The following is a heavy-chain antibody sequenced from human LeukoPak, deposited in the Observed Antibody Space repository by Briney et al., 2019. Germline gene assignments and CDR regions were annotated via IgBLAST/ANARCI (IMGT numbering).Heavy chain of an antibody. CDR3: AKDRIAVDGYYYYYMDV. CDR1: GFNFKTHS. Sequence: GGSLILSCAASGFNFKTHSIHWVRQAPGKGLDWVAGISYDGDNKYYADSVKGRFTISRDNSKNTLYLQMNSLRAEDTAVYYCAKDRIAVDGYYYYYMDVWGKGTTVTVSS. CDR2: ISYDGDNK. J-gene: IGHJ6*03. V-gene: IGHV3-30-3*01. D-gene: IGHD6-19*01.